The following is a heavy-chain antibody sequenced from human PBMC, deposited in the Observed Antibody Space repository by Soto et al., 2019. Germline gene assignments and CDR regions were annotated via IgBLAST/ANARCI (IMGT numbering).Heavy chain of an antibody. D-gene: IGHD3-3*01. Sequence: GGSLRLSWTASGFTFSSYAMHWVRQAPGKGLEWVAVISYDGSNKYYADSVKGRFTISRDNSKNTLYLQMNSLRAEDTAVYYCARDLWPFNRRYDFWSGYYYYGMDVWGQGTTVTVSS. V-gene: IGHV3-30-3*01. CDR2: ISYDGSNK. CDR3: ARDLWPFNRRYDFWSGYYYYGMDV. CDR1: GFTFSSYA. J-gene: IGHJ6*02.